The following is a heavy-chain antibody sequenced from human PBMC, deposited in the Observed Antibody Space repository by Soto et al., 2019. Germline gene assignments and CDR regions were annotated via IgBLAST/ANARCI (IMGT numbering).Heavy chain of an antibody. J-gene: IGHJ6*02. CDR1: GGTFSSYT. V-gene: IGHV1-69*08. CDR2: IIPILGIA. Sequence: QVQLVQSGAEVKKPGSSVKVSCKASGGTFSSYTISWVRQAPGQGLEWMGRIIPILGIANYAQKFQGRVTITADKSTSTAYMELSSLRSEDTAVYYCARDDSISWQPSNYYYYGMDVWGQGTTVTVSS. CDR3: ARDDSISWQPSNYYYYGMDV. D-gene: IGHD6-13*01.